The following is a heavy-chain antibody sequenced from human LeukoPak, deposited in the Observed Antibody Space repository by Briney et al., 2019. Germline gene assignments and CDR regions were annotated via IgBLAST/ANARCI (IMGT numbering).Heavy chain of an antibody. Sequence: GASVKVSCKASGYTFTSYGISWVRQAPGQGLEWMGWISAYNGNTNYAQKLQGRVTMTTDTSTSTAYMELRSLRSDDTAVYYCARVSSGYSYGPCYDYWGQGTLVTVSS. V-gene: IGHV1-18*01. CDR3: ARVSSGYSYGPCYDY. D-gene: IGHD5-18*01. CDR2: ISAYNGNT. J-gene: IGHJ4*02. CDR1: GYTFTSYG.